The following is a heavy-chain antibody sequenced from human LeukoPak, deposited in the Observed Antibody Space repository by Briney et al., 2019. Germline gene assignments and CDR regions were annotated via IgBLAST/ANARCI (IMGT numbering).Heavy chain of an antibody. D-gene: IGHD5-18*01. CDR1: GGSICPYY. CDR3: ARIVPYNYGYIDY. V-gene: IGHV4-59*01. CDR2: IYYSGST. Sequence: PSETLSLTCTVSGGSICPYYWSWIRQPPGKGLEWIGYIYYSGSTNYNPSLRSRVTISVDTSKNQLSLKLSSVTAADTAVYYCARIVPYNYGYIDYWGQGTLVTVSS. J-gene: IGHJ4*02.